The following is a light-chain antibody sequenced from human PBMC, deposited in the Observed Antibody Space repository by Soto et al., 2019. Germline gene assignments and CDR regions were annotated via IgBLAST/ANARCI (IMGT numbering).Light chain of an antibody. J-gene: IGKJ1*01. CDR2: ATS. CDR1: QRITRF. CDR3: QQSYSSPQT. Sequence: DIQMTQSPSSLSASVGDRVTITCRTSQRITRFLNWYQQQPGKAPRLLIYATSTLQRGVPSRFSGSGSGTDFTLTISGLQREDSETYYCQQSYSSPQTFGQGTKVDIK. V-gene: IGKV1-39*01.